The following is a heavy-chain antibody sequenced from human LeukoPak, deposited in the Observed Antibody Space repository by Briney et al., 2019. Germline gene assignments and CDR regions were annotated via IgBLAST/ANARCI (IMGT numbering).Heavy chain of an antibody. Sequence: PGGSLRPSCAASGFTFSSYWMHWVRQAPGKGLVWVSLINSDGSSTRYADSVKGRFTISRENAKNTLYLQMNSLRAEDTAVYYCARGGGYRFDYWGQGTLVTVSS. V-gene: IGHV3-74*01. D-gene: IGHD1-26*01. J-gene: IGHJ4*02. CDR1: GFTFSSYW. CDR3: ARGGGYRFDY. CDR2: INSDGSST.